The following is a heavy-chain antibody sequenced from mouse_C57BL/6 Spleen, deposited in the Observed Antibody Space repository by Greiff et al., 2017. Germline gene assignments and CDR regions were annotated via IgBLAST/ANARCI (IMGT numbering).Heavy chain of an antibody. CDR2: ISSGSSTI. CDR1: GFTFSDYG. V-gene: IGHV5-17*01. D-gene: IGHD4-1*01. J-gene: IGHJ2*01. Sequence: EVMLVESGGGLVKPGGSLKLSCAASGFTFSDYGMHWVRQAPEKGLEWVAYISSGSSTIYYADTVKGRFTISRENAKNTLFLQMTSLRSEDTARYYCARITGPYFDYWGQGTTLTVSS. CDR3: ARITGPYFDY.